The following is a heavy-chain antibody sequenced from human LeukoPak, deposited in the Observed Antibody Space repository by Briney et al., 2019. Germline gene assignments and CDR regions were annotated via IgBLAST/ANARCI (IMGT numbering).Heavy chain of an antibody. CDR3: ARGAVDQGYSYGFDAFDI. CDR1: GGSISSYY. V-gene: IGHV4-59*01. Sequence: SETLSLTCTVSGGSISSYYWSWIRQPPGKGLEWIGYIYYSGSTNYNPSLKSRVTISVDTSKNQFSLKLSSVTAADTAVYYCARGAVDQGYSYGFDAFDIWGQGTMVTVSS. D-gene: IGHD5-18*01. CDR2: IYYSGST. J-gene: IGHJ3*02.